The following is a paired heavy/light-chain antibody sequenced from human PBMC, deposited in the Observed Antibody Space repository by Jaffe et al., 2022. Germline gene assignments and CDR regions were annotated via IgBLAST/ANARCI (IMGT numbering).Heavy chain of an antibody. CDR3: ARGSRGSFNWFDP. CDR1: RGSISSYY. Sequence: QVQLQESGPGLVKPSETLSLTCTVSRGSISSYYWSWIRQPPGKGLEWIGYIYYSGSTNYNPSLKSRVTISVDTSKNQFSLKLTSVTAADTAVYYCARGSRGSFNWFDPWGQGTLVTVSS. D-gene: IGHD1-26*01. V-gene: IGHV4-59*01. CDR2: IYYSGST. J-gene: IGHJ5*02.
Light chain of an antibody. CDR2: WAS. CDR1: QSVLYSSSNKNY. V-gene: IGKV4-1*01. J-gene: IGKJ3*01. Sequence: DIVMTQSPDSLAVSLGERATINCKSSQSVLYSSSNKNYLAWYQQKPGQPPKLLIYWASTRESGVPDRFSGSGSGTDFTLTISSLQAEDVAVYYCQQYYSTPFTFGPGTKVDIK. CDR3: QQYYSTPFT.